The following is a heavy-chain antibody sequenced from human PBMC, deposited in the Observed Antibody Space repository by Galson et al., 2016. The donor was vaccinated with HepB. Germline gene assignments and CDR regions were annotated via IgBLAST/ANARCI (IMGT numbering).Heavy chain of an antibody. CDR3: AREAADRSYWYFDL. V-gene: IGHV3-53*01. Sequence: SLRLSCAASGFTVSNNYMNWVRQAPGKGPEWVSVIYSGGGTYYADSVKDRFTISRDNSKNTLYFQMNSLRAEDTAVYYCAREAADRSYWYFDLWGRGTLVTVSS. CDR2: IYSGGGT. CDR1: GFTVSNNY. J-gene: IGHJ2*01. D-gene: IGHD6-13*01.